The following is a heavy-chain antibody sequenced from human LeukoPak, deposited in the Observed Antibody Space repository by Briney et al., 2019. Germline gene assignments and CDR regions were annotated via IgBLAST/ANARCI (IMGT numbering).Heavy chain of an antibody. J-gene: IGHJ4*02. V-gene: IGHV3-48*03. CDR2: ISSSGSTI. CDR3: TRDIRDYVSY. CDR1: GFTFSSYE. Sequence: GGSLRLSCAASGFTFSSYEMNWVRQAPGKGLEWVSCISSSGSTIYYADSVKGRFTISRDNTKNSLYLQMNSLRAEDTAVYYRTRDIRDYVSYWGQGTLVTVSS. D-gene: IGHD4-17*01.